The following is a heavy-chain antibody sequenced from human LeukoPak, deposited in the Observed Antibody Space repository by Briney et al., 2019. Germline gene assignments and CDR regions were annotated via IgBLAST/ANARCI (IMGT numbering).Heavy chain of an antibody. CDR2: IFYTGRT. CDR3: ASLIVPESAAPYIAY. Sequence: KPSETLSLTCTVSGGSISSSTYYWGWIRQPPGKGLEWIGSIFYTGRTYYTPSLKSRATISVDTSKNQFSLKLSSVTAADTAVYYCASLIVPESAAPYIAYWGQGTLVTVSS. J-gene: IGHJ4*02. D-gene: IGHD2-2*01. V-gene: IGHV4-39*01. CDR1: GGSISSSTYY.